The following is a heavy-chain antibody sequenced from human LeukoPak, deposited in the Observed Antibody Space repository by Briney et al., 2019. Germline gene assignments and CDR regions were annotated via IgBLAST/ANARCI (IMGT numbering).Heavy chain of an antibody. CDR3: ATSRNYYGSGSPLRR. Sequence: SETLSLTCAVYGGSFSAYYWSWVRQPPGNGLEWIGEINHSGSTNYNPSLKSRITISLDTSKNQFSLKVDSVTAADTAVYYCATSRNYYGSGSPLRRWGQGTLVTVSS. CDR1: GGSFSAYY. CDR2: INHSGST. V-gene: IGHV4-34*01. D-gene: IGHD3-10*01. J-gene: IGHJ4*02.